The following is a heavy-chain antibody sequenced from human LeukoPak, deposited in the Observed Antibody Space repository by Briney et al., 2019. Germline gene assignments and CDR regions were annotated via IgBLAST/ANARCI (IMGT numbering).Heavy chain of an antibody. Sequence: SGPTLVKPTQPLTLTCTFSGFSLSTSGVGVGWIRQPPGKALEWLALIYWNDDKRYSPSLKSRLNITKDTSKNPVVLTMTNMDPVDTATYYCAHSGTVTTPHDAFDIWGQGTMVTVSS. J-gene: IGHJ3*02. CDR2: IYWNDDK. D-gene: IGHD4-17*01. CDR1: GFSLSTSGVG. V-gene: IGHV2-5*01. CDR3: AHSGTVTTPHDAFDI.